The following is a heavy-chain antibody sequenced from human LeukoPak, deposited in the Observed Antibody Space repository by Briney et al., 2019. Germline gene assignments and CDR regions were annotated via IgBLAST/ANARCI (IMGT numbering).Heavy chain of an antibody. J-gene: IGHJ4*02. CDR3: AKGSLGDFDY. V-gene: IGHV3-23*01. CDR2: ITRSGGST. D-gene: IGHD3-16*01. CDR1: GFTFRDYA. Sequence: GGSLRLSCAASGFTFRDYAMSWVRQAPGKGLEWVSAITRSGGSTYYADSVKGRFTISRDNSKNTLYLQMSNLRVEDTAVYYCAKGSLGDFDYWGQGTLVAVSS.